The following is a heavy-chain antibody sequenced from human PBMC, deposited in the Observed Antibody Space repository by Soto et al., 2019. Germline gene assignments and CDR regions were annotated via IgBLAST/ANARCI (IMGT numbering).Heavy chain of an antibody. V-gene: IGHV1-3*01. CDR3: ARSIVVVNVLDY. Sequence: ASVKVSCKASGYTFTSYAMHWVCQAPGQRLEWMGWINAGNGNTKYSQKFQGRVTITRDTSASTAYMELSSLRSEDTAVYYCARSIVVVNVLDYWGQGTLVTVSS. CDR1: GYTFTSYA. J-gene: IGHJ4*02. D-gene: IGHD2-21*01. CDR2: INAGNGNT.